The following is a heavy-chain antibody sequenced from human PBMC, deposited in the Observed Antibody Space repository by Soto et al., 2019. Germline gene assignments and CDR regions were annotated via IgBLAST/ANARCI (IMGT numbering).Heavy chain of an antibody. J-gene: IGHJ4*02. CDR1: GFTFNRYS. V-gene: IGHV3-21*01. D-gene: IGHD3-22*01. Sequence: EVHLVESGGGLVKPGGSLRLSCAASGFTFNRYSMNWVRQAPGKGLEWVSSVTSSSSSMLYADSVKGRFTISRDDAKDSLFLQMNSLRADDTAVYYCAREADFASSGYVLDYWGQGTLVTVSS. CDR3: AREADFASSGYVLDY. CDR2: VTSSSSSM.